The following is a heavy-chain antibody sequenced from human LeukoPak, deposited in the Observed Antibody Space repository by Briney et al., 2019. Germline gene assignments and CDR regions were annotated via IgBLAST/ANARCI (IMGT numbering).Heavy chain of an antibody. CDR2: IVVGSGNT. D-gene: IGHD6-19*01. V-gene: IGHV1-58*01. Sequence: SVKVSCKASGFTFTSSAVQWVRQARGQRLEWIGWIVVGSGNTNYAQKFQERVTITRDMSTSTAYMELSSLRSEDTAVYYCARGSSVAGHFDYWGQGTLVTVSS. CDR1: GFTFTSSA. J-gene: IGHJ4*02. CDR3: ARGSSVAGHFDY.